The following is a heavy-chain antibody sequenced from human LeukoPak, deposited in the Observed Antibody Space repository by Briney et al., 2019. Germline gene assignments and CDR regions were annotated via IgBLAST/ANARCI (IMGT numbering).Heavy chain of an antibody. CDR3: AKDWSEGSGSYIDY. J-gene: IGHJ4*02. CDR1: GFTFSSYA. Sequence: PSGGSLRLSCAASGFTFSSYAMSWVRQAPGKGLEWVSAISGSGGSTYYADSVRGRFTISRENSKNTLYLHMNSLTIDDTAIYYCAKDWSEGSGSYIDYWGQGALVTVSS. V-gene: IGHV3-23*01. D-gene: IGHD3-10*01. CDR2: ISGSGGST.